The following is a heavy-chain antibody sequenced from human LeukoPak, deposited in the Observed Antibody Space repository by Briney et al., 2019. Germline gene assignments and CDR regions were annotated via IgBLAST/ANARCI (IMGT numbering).Heavy chain of an antibody. V-gene: IGHV3-66*01. D-gene: IGHD4-17*01. Sequence: GGSLRLSCAASGFTVSSNYMSWVRQAPGKGLEWVSVIYSGGSTYYADSVKGRFTISRDNSRNTQYLQLNGLRVEDTAVDYCARGFRSVTTWGYFDYWGQRALVTDCS. CDR3: ARGFRSVTTWGYFDY. CDR2: IYSGGST. CDR1: GFTVSSNY. J-gene: IGHJ4*02.